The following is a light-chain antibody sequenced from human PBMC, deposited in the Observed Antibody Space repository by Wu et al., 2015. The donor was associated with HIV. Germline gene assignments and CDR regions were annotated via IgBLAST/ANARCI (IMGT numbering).Light chain of an antibody. Sequence: DIQMTQSPSSLSASVGDRVSITCRASQNINMNLAWYKQRPGKAPELLISKASTLETGVPSRFSGSGSETEFTLTISSLQPDDIATYYCQQYNFMWTFGQGTKVEIK. V-gene: IGKV1-5*03. CDR1: QNINMN. CDR3: QQYNFMWT. CDR2: KAS. J-gene: IGKJ1*01.